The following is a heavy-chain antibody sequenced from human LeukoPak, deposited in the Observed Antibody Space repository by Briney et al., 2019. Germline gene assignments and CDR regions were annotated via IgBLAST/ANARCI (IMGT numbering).Heavy chain of an antibody. V-gene: IGHV3-74*01. CDR2: INSDGSST. J-gene: IGHJ5*02. D-gene: IGHD3-3*01. CDR1: GFTFSSYW. CDR3: ASGLYYDFWSGYGNWFDP. Sequence: GGSLRLSCAASGFTFSSYWMHWVRQAPGKGLVWVSRINSDGSSTSYADSVKGRFTISRDNAKNTLYLQMNSLRAEDTAVYYCASGLYYDFWSGYGNWFDPWGQGTLVTVSS.